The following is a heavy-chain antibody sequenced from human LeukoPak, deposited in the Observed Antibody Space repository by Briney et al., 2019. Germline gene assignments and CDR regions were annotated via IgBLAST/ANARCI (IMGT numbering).Heavy chain of an antibody. J-gene: IGHJ6*02. V-gene: IGHV1-18*01. D-gene: IGHD3-10*01. CDR1: GYTFTSYG. CDR2: ISAYNGNT. CDR3: ARAALLWCGELPIDYYYGMDV. Sequence: ASVKVSCKASGYTFTSYGISWVRQAPGQGLEWMGWISAYNGNTNYAQKLQGRVTMTTDTSTSTAYMELRSLRSDDTAVYYCARAALLWCGELPIDYYYGMDVWGQGTTVTVSS.